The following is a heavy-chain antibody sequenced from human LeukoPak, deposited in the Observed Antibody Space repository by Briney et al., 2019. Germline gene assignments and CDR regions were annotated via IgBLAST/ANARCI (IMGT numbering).Heavy chain of an antibody. CDR1: GFTFSSYA. V-gene: IGHV3-23*01. CDR3: AKEAGYSSGWLRGGYFDY. Sequence: GGSLRPSCAASGFTFSSYAMSWVRQAPGKGLEWVSAISGSGGSTYYADSVKGRFTISRDNSKNTLYLQMNSLRAEDTAVYYCAKEAGYSSGWLRGGYFDYWGQGTLVTVSS. CDR2: ISGSGGST. D-gene: IGHD6-19*01. J-gene: IGHJ4*02.